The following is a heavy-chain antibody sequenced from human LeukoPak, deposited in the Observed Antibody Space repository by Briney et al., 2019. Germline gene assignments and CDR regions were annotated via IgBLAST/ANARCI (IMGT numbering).Heavy chain of an antibody. V-gene: IGHV4-59*08. CDR1: GGSISSYY. Sequence: PSQTLSLTCTVSGGSISSYYWSWIRQPPGKGLEWIGYIYYSGSANYNPSLKSRVTISVDTSKNQFSLKLSSVTAADTAVYYCARHGSSGYYYDYYYYGMDVWGQGTTVTVSS. J-gene: IGHJ6*02. CDR3: ARHGSSGYYYDYYYYGMDV. D-gene: IGHD3-22*01. CDR2: IYYSGSA.